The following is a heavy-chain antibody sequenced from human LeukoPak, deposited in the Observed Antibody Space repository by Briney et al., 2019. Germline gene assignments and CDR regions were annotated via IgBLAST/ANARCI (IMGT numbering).Heavy chain of an antibody. CDR2: IWYDGSNK. V-gene: IGHV3-33*01. J-gene: IGHJ4*02. CDR1: GFTFGSYG. D-gene: IGHD1-26*01. CDR3: ATVRGASGSYYIDY. Sequence: GRSLRLSCAASGFTFGSYGMYWVRQAPGKGLEWVAVIWYDGSNKYYADSVKSRFTISRDNSKNTLYVQMNSLRAEDTAVYYCATVRGASGSYYIDYWGQGTLVTVSS.